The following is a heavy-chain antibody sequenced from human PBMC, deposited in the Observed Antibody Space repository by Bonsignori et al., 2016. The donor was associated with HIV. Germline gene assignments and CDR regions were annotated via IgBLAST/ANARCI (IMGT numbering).Heavy chain of an antibody. Sequence: WIRQPPGKGLEWIGYIYYSGSTNYNPSLKSRVTISVDTSKNQFSLKLSSVTAADTAVYYCARAPFLPQWGAPAHYFDYWGQGTLVPSPQ. CDR2: IYYSGST. V-gene: IGHV4-59*01. CDR3: ARAPFLPQWGAPAHYFDY. D-gene: IGHD1-26*01. J-gene: IGHJ4*02.